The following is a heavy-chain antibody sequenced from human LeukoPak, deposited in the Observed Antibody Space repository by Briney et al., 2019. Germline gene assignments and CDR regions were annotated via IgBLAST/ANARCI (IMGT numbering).Heavy chain of an antibody. CDR3: ARDYCSSTSCLFDY. CDR1: GYTFTSYY. V-gene: IGHV1-2*06. J-gene: IGHJ4*02. Sequence: ASVKVSCKASGYTFTSYYMHWVRQAPGQGLEWMGRINPNSGDTNYAQKFQGRVAMTRDTSISTAFMELTRLRSDDTAVYYCARDYCSSTSCLFDYWGQGTLVTVSS. D-gene: IGHD2-2*01. CDR2: INPNSGDT.